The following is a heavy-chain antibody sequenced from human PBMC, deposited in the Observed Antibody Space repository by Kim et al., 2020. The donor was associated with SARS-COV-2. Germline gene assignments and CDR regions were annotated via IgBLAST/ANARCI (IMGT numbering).Heavy chain of an antibody. CDR3: ARARFFTMIVH. CDR2: INHSGST. Sequence: SETLSLTCAVYGGSFSGYYWSWIRQPPGKGLEWIGEINHSGSTNYNPSLKSRVTISVDTSKNQFSLKLSSVTAADTAVYYCARARFFTMIVHWGQGTLVTVSS. J-gene: IGHJ4*02. D-gene: IGHD3-22*01. CDR1: GGSFSGYY. V-gene: IGHV4-34*01.